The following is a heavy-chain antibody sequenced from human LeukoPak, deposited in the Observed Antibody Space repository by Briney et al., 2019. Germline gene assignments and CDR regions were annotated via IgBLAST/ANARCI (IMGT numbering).Heavy chain of an antibody. CDR2: VYSTGST. D-gene: IGHD2-8*01. J-gene: IGHJ4*01. CDR3: SSRYCPTADYSFLGAF. V-gene: IGHV4-39*01. CDR1: GASVSSDTYG. Sequence: SETLSLTCTVSGASVSSDTYGWGWIRQPPGKGLESLATVYSTGSTYYNPSLQSRLSISVDTSRNQISLRLSSVTAADTALYFCSSRYCPTADYSFLGAFWGHGTLVTVSS.